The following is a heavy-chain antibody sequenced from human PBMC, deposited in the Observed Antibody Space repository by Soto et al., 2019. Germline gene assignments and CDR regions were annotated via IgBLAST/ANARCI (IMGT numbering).Heavy chain of an antibody. J-gene: IGHJ4*02. CDR2: IWYEGSNK. CDR3: ARDCAGYSSGWYQRGGFDY. D-gene: IGHD6-19*01. Sequence: QVQLVESGGGVVQPGRSLRLSCAASGFTFSSYGMHWVRQAPGKGLEWVAVIWYEGSNKYYADSVKGRFTTSRDNSKNTLYQRMNSLRAEDTAVYYCARDCAGYSSGWYQRGGFDYWGQGTLVTVSS. V-gene: IGHV3-33*01. CDR1: GFTFSSYG.